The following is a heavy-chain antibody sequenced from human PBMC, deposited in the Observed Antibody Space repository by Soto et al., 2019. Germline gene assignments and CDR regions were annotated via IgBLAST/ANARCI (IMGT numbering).Heavy chain of an antibody. CDR3: ARDFSPTYDYSNEYYYYYGMDV. J-gene: IGHJ6*02. Sequence: SETLSLTCTVSGGSVSSGSYYWSWIRQPPGKGLEWIGYIYYSGSTNYNPSLKSRVTISVDTSKNQFSLKLSSVTAADTAVYYCARDFSPTYDYSNEYYYYYGMDVWGQGTTVTVSS. CDR1: GGSVSSGSYY. D-gene: IGHD4-4*01. CDR2: IYYSGST. V-gene: IGHV4-61*01.